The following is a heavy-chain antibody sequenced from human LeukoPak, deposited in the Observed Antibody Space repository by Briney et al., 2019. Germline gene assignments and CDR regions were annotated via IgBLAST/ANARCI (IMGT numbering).Heavy chain of an antibody. CDR2: IYPGDSDT. J-gene: IGHJ3*02. CDR1: GYSFTSYW. CDR3: ARRPEQHAFYAFYI. Sequence: GESLQISCQGSGYSFTSYWIGWVRQLPGKGLEWMGIIYPGDSDTRYSPSFQGQVTISADKSISTAYLQWSSLKASDTAMYYCARRPEQHAFYAFYIWGQGTMVTVSS. V-gene: IGHV5-51*01.